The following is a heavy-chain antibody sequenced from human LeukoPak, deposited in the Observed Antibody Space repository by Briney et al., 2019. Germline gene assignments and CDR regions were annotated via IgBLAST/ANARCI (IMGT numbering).Heavy chain of an antibody. V-gene: IGHV3-49*04. CDR1: GFTFGDYA. CDR2: IRSKAYGGTT. J-gene: IGHJ4*02. D-gene: IGHD2-21*01. CDR3: TSNPPYCGGDCYLLVY. Sequence: GGSLRLSCTASGFTFGDYAMSWVRQAPGKGLEWVGLIRSKAYGGTTEYAASVKGRFTISRDDSKSIAYLQMNSLKTEDTAVYYCTSNPPYCGGDCYLLVYWGQGTLVTVSS.